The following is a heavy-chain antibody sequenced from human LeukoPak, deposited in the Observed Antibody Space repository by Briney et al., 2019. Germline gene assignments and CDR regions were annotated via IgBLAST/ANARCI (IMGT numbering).Heavy chain of an antibody. CDR2: IYYSGST. CDR3: ARSGGSGSYYRPVGAFDI. V-gene: IGHV4-39*01. J-gene: IGHJ3*02. CDR1: GGSISSSSYY. Sequence: PSETLSLTCTVSGGSISSSSYYWGWIRQPPGKELEWIGSIYYSGSTYYNPSLKSRVTISVDTSKNQFSLRLTSVTAADTAVYYCARSGGSGSYYRPVGAFDIWGQGTMVTVSS. D-gene: IGHD3-10*01.